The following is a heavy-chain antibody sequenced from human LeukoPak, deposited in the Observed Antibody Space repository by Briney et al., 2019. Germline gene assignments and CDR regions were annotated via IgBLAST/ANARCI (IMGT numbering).Heavy chain of an antibody. J-gene: IGHJ6*03. CDR3: ARGAHSSVWEYFFYYMDV. V-gene: IGHV3-7*04. D-gene: IGHD5/OR15-5a*01. CDR1: GFTFSSYW. Sequence: GGSLRLSCGASGFTFSSYWMSWVRQAPGKGLEWVANIKKEGSEKYYVDSVKGRFTISRDNAKNSLYLEMNSLRAEDTAVYYCARGAHSSVWEYFFYYMDVWGKGTTVTISS. CDR2: IKKEGSEK.